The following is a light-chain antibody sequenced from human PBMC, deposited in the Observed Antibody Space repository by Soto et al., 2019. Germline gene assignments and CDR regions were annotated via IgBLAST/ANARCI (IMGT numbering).Light chain of an antibody. CDR1: QSVSNNY. CDR2: GAS. V-gene: IGKV3-20*01. J-gene: IGKJ1*01. CDR3: QQYGSSGT. Sequence: EIVLTQSPGTLSLSPGERATLSCRASQSVSNNYLAWYKQKPGQAPSLLIYGASNRATGIPDRFSGIGSGTDFTLTIRRLEPEDFAVYYCQQYGSSGTFGQGTKVDIK.